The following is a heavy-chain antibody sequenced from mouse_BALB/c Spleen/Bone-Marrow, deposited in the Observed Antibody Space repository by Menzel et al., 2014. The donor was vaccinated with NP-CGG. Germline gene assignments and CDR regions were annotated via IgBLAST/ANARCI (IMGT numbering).Heavy chain of an antibody. J-gene: IGHJ2*01. CDR1: GFTFSSFG. CDR2: ISSGSSTI. CDR3: ASSHYGYFDY. V-gene: IGHV5-17*02. D-gene: IGHD1-1*01. Sequence: VQLKESGGGLVQPGGSRKISCAASGFTFSSFGMHWVRQAPEKGLEWVAYISSGSSTIYYADTVKGRFTISRDNPKNTLFLQMTSLRSEDSAMYYCASSHYGYFDYWGQGTTLTVSS.